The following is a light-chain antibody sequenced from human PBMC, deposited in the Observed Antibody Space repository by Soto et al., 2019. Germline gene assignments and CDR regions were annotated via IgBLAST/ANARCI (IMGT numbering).Light chain of an antibody. CDR1: SSDVGGYNY. Sequence: QSALTQPRSVSGSPGQSVTISCTGTSSDVGGYNYVSWYQQHPGKAPKLMIYDVSKRPSGVPDRFSGSKSGNTASLTISGLQADDEADYYCCSYAGSYTQYVFGIGTKVTVL. CDR3: CSYAGSYTQYV. J-gene: IGLJ1*01. V-gene: IGLV2-11*01. CDR2: DVS.